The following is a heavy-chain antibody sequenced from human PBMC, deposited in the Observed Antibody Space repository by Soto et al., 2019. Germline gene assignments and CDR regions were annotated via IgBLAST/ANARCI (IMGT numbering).Heavy chain of an antibody. CDR3: ARGAYGWYYYFDY. Sequence: SETLSLTCTVSGGSISSYYWSWIRQPPGKGLEWIGYIYYSGSTNYNPSLKSRVTISVDTSKNQFSLKLSSVTAADTAVYYCARGAYGWYYYFDYWGQGTLVTVSS. CDR1: GGSISSYY. V-gene: IGHV4-59*01. CDR2: IYYSGST. J-gene: IGHJ4*02. D-gene: IGHD6-19*01.